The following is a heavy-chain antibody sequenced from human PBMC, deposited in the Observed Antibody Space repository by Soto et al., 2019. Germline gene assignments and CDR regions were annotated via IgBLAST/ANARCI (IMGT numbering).Heavy chain of an antibody. CDR3: ARDFHAGPDLEYSQH. J-gene: IGHJ1*01. CDR1: GFTFSSYG. CDR2: IWYDGSNE. Sequence: QVQLVESGGGVVQPGRSLRLSCAASGFTFSSYGMHWVRQAPGKGLEWLAVIWYDGSNEYYADSVKGRFTISRDNSKNTLDLQMNSLRADDTAVYYCARDFHAGPDLEYSQHWGQGTLVTVSS. V-gene: IGHV3-33*01.